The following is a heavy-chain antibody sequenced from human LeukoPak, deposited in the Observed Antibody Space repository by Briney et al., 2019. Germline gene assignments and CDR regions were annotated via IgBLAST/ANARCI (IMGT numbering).Heavy chain of an antibody. Sequence: SETLSLTCIVSGGSINNYYWSWVRQSPGRGLEWVGYIYYTGITNYNPSLRSRVILSVDTPKNQLSLKLRSATAADTAVYFCARGSSTPGSGYYPFDYWGEGTLVTVSS. CDR3: ARGSSTPGSGYYPFDY. D-gene: IGHD3-3*01. V-gene: IGHV4-59*12. J-gene: IGHJ4*02. CDR2: IYYTGIT. CDR1: GGSINNYY.